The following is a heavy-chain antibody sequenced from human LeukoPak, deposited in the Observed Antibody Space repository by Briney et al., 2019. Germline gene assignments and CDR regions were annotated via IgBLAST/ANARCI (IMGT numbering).Heavy chain of an antibody. CDR3: MRDYMGWFDP. CDR1: GCSLSNFQ. V-gene: IGHV3-30-3*01. Sequence: GGSLRLSCVASGCSLSNFQMYWVRQAPGKGLEWVSIISLDGSTEFYADSVKGRFTISRDTASNTMHLEMNNLRTEDTAVYYCMRDYMGWFDPWGQGTLVTVSS. J-gene: IGHJ5*02. D-gene: IGHD3-10*01. CDR2: ISLDGSTE.